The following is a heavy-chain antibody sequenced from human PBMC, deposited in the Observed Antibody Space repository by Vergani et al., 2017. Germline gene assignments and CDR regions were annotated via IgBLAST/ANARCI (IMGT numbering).Heavy chain of an antibody. V-gene: IGHV3-66*02. J-gene: IGHJ5*02. D-gene: IGHD3-10*01. Sequence: ELQLVESGGGLVQPGGSLRLSCAASGFTVSGNYMTWVRQAPGKGLEWVSHIYSGDETYYADSVKGRLTISRETYKNTPHLQINNLRVEDTTVYYCARGDYDGSGTYVDPWGQGTLVTVSS. CDR1: GFTVSGNY. CDR2: IYSGDET. CDR3: ARGDYDGSGTYVDP.